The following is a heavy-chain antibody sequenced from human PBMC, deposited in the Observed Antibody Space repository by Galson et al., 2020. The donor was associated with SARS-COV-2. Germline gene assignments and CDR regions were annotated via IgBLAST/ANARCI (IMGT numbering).Heavy chain of an antibody. V-gene: IGHV1-8*01. CDR3: VVRLWFGEAFDF. J-gene: IGHJ4*02. CDR2: VSPISDTT. CDR1: GYTFTRFD. Sequence: ASVKVSCKASGYTFTRFDIHWVRPATGQGLEWMGWVSPISDTTGYEQKFQGRVTMTRNTSISTAYMELSSLRSEDTAVYYCVVRLWFGEAFDFWGQGTLITVSS. D-gene: IGHD3-10*01.